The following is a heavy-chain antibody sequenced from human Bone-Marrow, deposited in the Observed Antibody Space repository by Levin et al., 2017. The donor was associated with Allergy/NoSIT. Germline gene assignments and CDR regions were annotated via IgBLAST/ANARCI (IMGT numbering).Heavy chain of an antibody. CDR2: IYYSGST. J-gene: IGHJ5*02. Sequence: GSLRLSCTVSGGSISSYYWSWIRQPPGKGLEWIGYIYYSGSTNYNPSLKSRVTISVDTSKNQFSLKLSSVTAADTAVYYCARQSTYYDFWSGRKGVSWFDPWGQGTLVTVSS. D-gene: IGHD3-3*01. CDR3: ARQSTYYDFWSGRKGVSWFDP. CDR1: GGSISSYY. V-gene: IGHV4-59*08.